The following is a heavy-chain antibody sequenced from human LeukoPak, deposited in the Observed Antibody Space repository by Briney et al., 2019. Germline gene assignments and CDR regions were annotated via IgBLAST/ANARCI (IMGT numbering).Heavy chain of an antibody. Sequence: AGTLSLTCAVSGGSISSSNRRWGGREPAGRGEGWRGEIYNSGSTNYKQSLKGGVTITVDKSKNQFSLKLSSVTAADTAVYYCARVGGFSGCLADWGQGTLVTVSS. CDR1: GGSISSSNR. V-gene: IGHV4-4*02. CDR2: IYNSGST. CDR3: ARVGGFSGCLAD. D-gene: IGHD6-19*01. J-gene: IGHJ4*02.